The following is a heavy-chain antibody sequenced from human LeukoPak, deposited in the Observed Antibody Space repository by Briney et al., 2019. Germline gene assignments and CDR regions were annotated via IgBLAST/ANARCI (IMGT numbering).Heavy chain of an antibody. Sequence: PGGSLRLSCAASGFTFSSYAMHWVRHAPGKGLEWVAVISYDGSNKYYADSVKGRFTISRDNSKNTLYLQMNSLRAEDTAVYYCARVAYSSGWYDYWGQGTLVTVSS. V-gene: IGHV3-30-3*01. J-gene: IGHJ4*02. CDR1: GFTFSSYA. CDR3: ARVAYSSGWYDY. D-gene: IGHD6-19*01. CDR2: ISYDGSNK.